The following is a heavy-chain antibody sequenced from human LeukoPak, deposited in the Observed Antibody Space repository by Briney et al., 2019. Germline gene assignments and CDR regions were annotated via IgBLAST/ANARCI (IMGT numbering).Heavy chain of an antibody. J-gene: IGHJ4*02. V-gene: IGHV4-59*01. CDR3: ARGDGAASFDY. CDR2: IYYSGST. CDR1: GGSTSGYY. D-gene: IGHD4-17*01. Sequence: SETLSLTCTVSGGSTSGYYWSWIRQPPGKGLEWIGYIYYSGSTNYNPPLKSRVTISVDTSKNQVSLKLSSVTAADTAVYHCARGDGAASFDYWGQGTLVTVSS.